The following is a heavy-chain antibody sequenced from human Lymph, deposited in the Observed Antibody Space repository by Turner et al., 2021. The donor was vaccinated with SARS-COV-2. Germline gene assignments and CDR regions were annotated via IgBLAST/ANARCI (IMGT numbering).Heavy chain of an antibody. CDR2: ISSSGGTI. V-gene: IGHV3-48*03. CDR1: GFTFRSYE. Sequence: EVQLVESGGGLVQPGGSLRLYCAASGFTFRSYEMNWVRQAPGKGLEWVSYISSSGGTIYYVDSVKGRFTISRDNAKNSLYLQMNSLRAEDTAVYYCARDQYYDSSGYYFFRASYFDLWGRGTLVTVSS. J-gene: IGHJ2*01. CDR3: ARDQYYDSSGYYFFRASYFDL. D-gene: IGHD3-22*01.